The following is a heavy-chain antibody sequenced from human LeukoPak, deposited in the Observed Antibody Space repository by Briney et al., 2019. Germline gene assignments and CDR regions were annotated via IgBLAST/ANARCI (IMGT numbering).Heavy chain of an antibody. CDR3: AKAYYGDYVFDAFDI. CDR2: ISGSGGST. V-gene: IGHV3-23*01. CDR1: GFTFSNYA. J-gene: IGHJ3*02. D-gene: IGHD4-17*01. Sequence: GGSLRLSCAASGFTFSNYAMSWVRQAPGKGLEWVSTISGSGGSTYYADSVKGRFTISRDTSKNTLYLQMNSLRAEDTAVYYCAKAYYGDYVFDAFDIWGQGTMVTVSS.